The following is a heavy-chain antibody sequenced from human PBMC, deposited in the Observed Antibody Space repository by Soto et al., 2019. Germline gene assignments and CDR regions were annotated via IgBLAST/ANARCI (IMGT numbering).Heavy chain of an antibody. CDR1: GFTFRSYS. D-gene: IGHD1-26*01. CDR2: ISSNGGTT. J-gene: IGHJ5*02. V-gene: IGHV3-64*01. CDR3: GGYSGDGIWS. Sequence: ESGGGLVQPGGSLRLSCAASGFTFRSYSMHWVRQAPGKGLEYVSAISSNGGTTSYANSVKGRFTISRDNSKNMLYLQMGSLRAEDMAVYYCGGYSGDGIWSWGQGTLVTVSS.